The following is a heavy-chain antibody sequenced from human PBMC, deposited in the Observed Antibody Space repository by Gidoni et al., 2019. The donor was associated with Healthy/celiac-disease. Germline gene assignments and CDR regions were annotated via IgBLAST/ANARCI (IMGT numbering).Heavy chain of an antibody. CDR3: ARLRGWDDAFDI. V-gene: IGHV4-39*01. J-gene: IGHJ3*02. D-gene: IGHD3-10*01. CDR2: IYYSGST. CDR1: GCSISSRSYY. Sequence: QLQLQESGPGLVTPSETLSLTCTVSGCSISSRSYYWGWISQPPGKGLEWIGSIYYSGSTYYNPSLKSRVTISVDTSKNQFSLKLSSVTAADTAVYYCARLRGWDDAFDIWGQGTMVTVSS.